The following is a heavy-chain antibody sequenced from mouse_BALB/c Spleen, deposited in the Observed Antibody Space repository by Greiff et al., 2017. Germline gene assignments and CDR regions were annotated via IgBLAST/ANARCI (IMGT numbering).Heavy chain of an antibody. V-gene: IGHV1-69*02. CDR3: TRSPAAYYYGSKRYFDV. D-gene: IGHD1-1*01. Sequence: QVQLQQPGAELVRPGASVKLSCKASGYTFTSYWINWVKQRPGQGLEWIGNIYPSDSYTNYNQKFKDKATLTVDKSSSTAYMQLSSPTSEDSAVYYCTRSPAAYYYGSKRYFDVWGAGTTVTVSS. J-gene: IGHJ1*01. CDR2: IYPSDSYT. CDR1: GYTFTSYW.